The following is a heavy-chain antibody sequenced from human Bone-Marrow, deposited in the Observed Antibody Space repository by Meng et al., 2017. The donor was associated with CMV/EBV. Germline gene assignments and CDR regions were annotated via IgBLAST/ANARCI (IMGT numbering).Heavy chain of an antibody. CDR2: IYYSGST. CDR3: ARDRWLYYYGVYYYYGMDV. Sequence: SETLSLTCTVSGRSMSSYYWSWIRQPPGKGLEWIGYIYYSGSTNYNPSLKSRVTISVDTSKNQFSLKLSSVTAADTAVYYWARDRWLYYYGVYYYYGMDVWGQGTTVTVSS. D-gene: IGHD3-10*01. CDR1: GRSMSSYY. V-gene: IGHV4-59*01. J-gene: IGHJ6*02.